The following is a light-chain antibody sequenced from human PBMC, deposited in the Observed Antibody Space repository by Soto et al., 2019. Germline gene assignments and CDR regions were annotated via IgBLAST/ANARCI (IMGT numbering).Light chain of an antibody. CDR3: QQRSNWPYT. CDR2: DAS. V-gene: IGKV3-11*01. CDR1: QSVSNY. J-gene: IGKJ2*01. Sequence: ETVLTQSPATLSLSPGERATLSCRASQSVSNYLAWYQLKPGQAPRLLIYDASNRTTGIPARFSGSGSGADFTIIISSLELEDFAVYYCQQRSNWPYTFGQGTKLESK.